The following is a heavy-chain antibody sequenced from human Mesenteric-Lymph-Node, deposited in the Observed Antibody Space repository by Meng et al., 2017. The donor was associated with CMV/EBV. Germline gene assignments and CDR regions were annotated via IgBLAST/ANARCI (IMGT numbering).Heavy chain of an antibody. CDR3: ARESVLDQGPTRITIFGVVINGFFDY. V-gene: IGHV1-69*04. Sequence: SVKVSCKASGGTFSSYTISWVRQAPGQGLEWMGRIIPILGIANYAQKFQGRVTITADKSTSTAYMELSSLRSEDTAVYYCARESVLDQGPTRITIFGVVINGFFDYWGQGTLVTVSS. J-gene: IGHJ4*02. CDR1: GGTFSSYT. CDR2: IIPILGIA. D-gene: IGHD3-3*01.